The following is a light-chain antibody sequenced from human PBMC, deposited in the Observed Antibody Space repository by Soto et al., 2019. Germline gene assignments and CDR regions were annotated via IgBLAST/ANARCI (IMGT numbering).Light chain of an antibody. CDR3: HSYDSSRSGWV. V-gene: IGLV1-40*01. J-gene: IGLJ3*02. Sequence: QSVLTQPPSVSGAPGQRVTISCTGSSSNIGAGYDVHWYQQLPGTAPKLLIYGNSNRPSGVPDRFSGSKSGTSASLAITGLQDEDEADYYCHSYDSSRSGWVFGGGTKVTVL. CDR1: SSNIGAGYD. CDR2: GNS.